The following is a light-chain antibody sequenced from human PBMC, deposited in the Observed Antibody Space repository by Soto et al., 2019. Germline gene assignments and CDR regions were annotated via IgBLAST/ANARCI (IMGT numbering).Light chain of an antibody. Sequence: QSVLTQPPSASGTPGQRVTICCSGSSSSIGSNTVNWYQQVPGTAPKLLIYSNNQRPSGVPHRISGSASGTSASLAISGLQSEDEGDYYCQTWDDSLNGPVFGGGTQLTVL. CDR1: SSSIGSNT. V-gene: IGLV1-44*01. CDR3: QTWDDSLNGPV. CDR2: SNN. J-gene: IGLJ2*01.